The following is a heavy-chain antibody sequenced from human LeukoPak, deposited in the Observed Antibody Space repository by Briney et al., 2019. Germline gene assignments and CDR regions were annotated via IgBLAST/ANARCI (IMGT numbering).Heavy chain of an antibody. D-gene: IGHD6-19*01. J-gene: IGHJ4*02. CDR2: INPNSGGT. CDR3: ARGGPTSRIAVAGRHFDY. Sequence: ASVKVSCKASGYTFTSYGISWVRQAPGQGLEWMGWINPNSGGTNYAQKFQGRVTMTRDTSISTAYMELSRLRSDDTAVYYCARGGPTSRIAVAGRHFDYWGQGTLVTVSS. CDR1: GYTFTSYG. V-gene: IGHV1-2*02.